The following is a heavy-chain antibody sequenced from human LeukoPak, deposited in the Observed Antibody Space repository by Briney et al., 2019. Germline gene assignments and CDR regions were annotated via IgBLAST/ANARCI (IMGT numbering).Heavy chain of an antibody. V-gene: IGHV6-1*01. J-gene: IGHJ4*02. Sequence: SQTLSLSCAISGDSVSSNSAAWHWIRQSPSRGLEWLGRTYYRSKSFNDYAVSVQSRIAINADTSKNQFSLQLNSLTPDDTAVYYCARGRGWPLEYWGQGTLVTVSS. CDR2: TYYRSKSFN. CDR3: ARGRGWPLEY. D-gene: IGHD5-24*01. CDR1: GDSVSSNSAA.